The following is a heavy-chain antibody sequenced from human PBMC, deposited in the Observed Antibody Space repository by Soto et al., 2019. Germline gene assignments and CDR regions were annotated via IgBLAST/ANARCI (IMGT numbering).Heavy chain of an antibody. CDR3: AKDHSPLLWFGELSSGMDV. CDR1: GFTFSSYA. CDR2: ISGSGGST. J-gene: IGHJ6*02. V-gene: IGHV3-23*01. Sequence: SCAASGFTFSSYAMSWVRQAPGKGLEWVSAISGSGGSTYYADSVKGRFTISRDNSKNTLYLQMNSLRAEDTAVYYCAKDHSPLLWFGELSSGMDVWGQGTTVTVSS. D-gene: IGHD3-10*01.